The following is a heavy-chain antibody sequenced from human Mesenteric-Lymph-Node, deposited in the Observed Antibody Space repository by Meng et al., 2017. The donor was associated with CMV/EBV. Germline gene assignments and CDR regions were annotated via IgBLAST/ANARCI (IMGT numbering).Heavy chain of an antibody. CDR3: ARHTSSARPNFDF. Sequence: SETLSLTCAVYGGSFSGYYWSWIRQPPGKGLEWIGEINHSGTTNYNPSLDSRVTISVDTSKNQFSLKLSSVTAADTAVYYCARHTSSARPNFDFWGQGTLVTVSS. J-gene: IGHJ4*02. CDR1: GGSFSGYY. D-gene: IGHD6-6*01. CDR2: INHSGTT. V-gene: IGHV4-34*01.